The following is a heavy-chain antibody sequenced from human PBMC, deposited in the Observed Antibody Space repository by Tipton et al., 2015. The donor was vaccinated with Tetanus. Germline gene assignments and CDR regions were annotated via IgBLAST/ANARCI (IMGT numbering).Heavy chain of an antibody. J-gene: IGHJ4*02. CDR3: ASGSTLDY. V-gene: IGHV3-21*01. CDR1: GITFSSHA. CDR2: ISSTSSYI. D-gene: IGHD1-1*01. Sequence: SLRLSCAASGITFSSHALHWVRQAPGKGLEWVSSISSTSSYIYYADSIKGRFTISRDNAKNSVFLQMNSLTAADTAVYYCASGSTLDYWGQGTLLTVSS.